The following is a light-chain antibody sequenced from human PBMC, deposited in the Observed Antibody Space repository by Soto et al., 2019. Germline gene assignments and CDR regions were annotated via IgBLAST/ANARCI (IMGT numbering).Light chain of an antibody. CDR2: GAS. Sequence: EIVMTQSPDTLSVAPGERATLSCRASQGVSNNLAWYQQKPGQAPRLLIYGASTRATGIPARFSGSGSGTEFILTVSSLQSEDFAVYYCQQYNTWSPLTFGGGTKVETK. CDR1: QGVSNN. CDR3: QQYNTWSPLT. J-gene: IGKJ4*01. V-gene: IGKV3-15*01.